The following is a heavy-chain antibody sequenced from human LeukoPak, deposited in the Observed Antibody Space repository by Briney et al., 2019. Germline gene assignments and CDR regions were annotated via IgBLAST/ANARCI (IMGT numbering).Heavy chain of an antibody. J-gene: IGHJ4*02. V-gene: IGHV4-39*07. CDR1: GGSISSSDYY. Sequence: SETLSLTCTVSGGSISSSDYYWGWIRQPPGKGLEWIGSIYYSGGTYYNPSLMSRVTISEDASKHQFSLKLSSVTAADTAVYYCGRALIRRAIDYWGQGTLVTVSS. CDR3: GRALIRRAIDY. CDR2: IYYSGGT. D-gene: IGHD3-16*01.